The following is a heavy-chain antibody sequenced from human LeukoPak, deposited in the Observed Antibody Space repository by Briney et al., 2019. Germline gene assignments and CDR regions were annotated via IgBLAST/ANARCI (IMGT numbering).Heavy chain of an antibody. J-gene: IGHJ4*02. CDR3: ARQLAPPFFDY. Sequence: SETLSLTCTVSGGSISSSSYYWGWIRQPPGKGLEWIGSIYYSGSTYYSPSLKSRVTISVDTSKNQFSLKLSSVTAADTAVYYCARQLAPPFFDYWGQGTLVTVSS. D-gene: IGHD3-3*02. V-gene: IGHV4-39*01. CDR1: GGSISSSSYY. CDR2: IYYSGST.